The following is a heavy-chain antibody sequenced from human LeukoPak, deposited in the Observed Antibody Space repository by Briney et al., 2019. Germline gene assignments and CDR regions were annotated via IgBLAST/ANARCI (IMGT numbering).Heavy chain of an antibody. CDR1: GFTVSDYH. J-gene: IGHJ4*02. CDR3: AKDTHYYDSSGSSDY. D-gene: IGHD3-22*01. CDR2: IHTGGNT. Sequence: GGSLRLSCAASGFTVSDYHMNWVRQAPGKGLEWVSLIHTGGNTYYADSAKGRFTVSRDTSKNTLYLQMNSLRAEDTAVYYCAKDTHYYDSSGSSDYWGQGTLVTVSS. V-gene: IGHV3-53*05.